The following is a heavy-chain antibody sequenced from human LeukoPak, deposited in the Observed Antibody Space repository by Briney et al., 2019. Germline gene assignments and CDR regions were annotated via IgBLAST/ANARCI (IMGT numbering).Heavy chain of an antibody. Sequence: GGSLRVSSAASGVTFCDYSMNWVRQAPGKGLEWVSSISRRSRHVYYAGSVKGRFTISRDDARNSLYLQMNSLRAEDMAVYFCVRDLLGSGSTTAYLYHWGQGTLVTVSS. V-gene: IGHV3-21*01. CDR1: GVTFCDYS. J-gene: IGHJ1*01. CDR3: VRDLLGSGSTTAYLYH. D-gene: IGHD5-18*01. CDR2: ISRRSRHV.